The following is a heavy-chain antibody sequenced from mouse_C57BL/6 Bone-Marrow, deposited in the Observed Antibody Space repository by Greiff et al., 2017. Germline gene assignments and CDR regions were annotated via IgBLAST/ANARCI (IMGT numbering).Heavy chain of an antibody. V-gene: IGHV1-19*01. CDR3: ARSWGAYYSNYLY. CDR1: GYTFTDYY. J-gene: IGHJ2*01. Sequence: EVQLQQSGPVLVKPGASVKMSCKASGYTFTDYYMNWVKQSHGKSLEWIGVINPYNGGTSYNQKFKGKATLTVDKSSSTAYMELNSLTSEDSAVYYCARSWGAYYSNYLYWGQGTTLTVSS. D-gene: IGHD2-5*01. CDR2: INPYNGGT.